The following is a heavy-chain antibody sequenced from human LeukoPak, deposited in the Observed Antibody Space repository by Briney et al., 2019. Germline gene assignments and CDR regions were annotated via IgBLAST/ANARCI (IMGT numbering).Heavy chain of an antibody. V-gene: IGHV1-46*01. CDR1: GYTFTSYY. Sequence: ASVKVSCKASGYTFTSYYMHWVRQAPGQGLEWMGIINPSGGSTSYAQKFQGRVTMTRDTSTSTVYMELSSLRSEDTAVYYCARGGWNYGYYYGMDVWGQGTTVTVSS. CDR3: ARGGWNYGYYYGMDV. CDR2: INPSGGST. D-gene: IGHD1-7*01. J-gene: IGHJ6*02.